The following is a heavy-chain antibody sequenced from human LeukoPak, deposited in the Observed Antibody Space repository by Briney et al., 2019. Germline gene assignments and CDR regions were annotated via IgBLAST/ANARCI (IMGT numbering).Heavy chain of an antibody. J-gene: IGHJ4*02. D-gene: IGHD2-2*01. CDR3: AGGRTGAAALDF. Sequence: PSETLSLTCAVYGGSFSGHNWTWIRQPPGKGLEWIGESTHSGSTNYNPSLKSRVTISVDTSKSQFSLKLTSVTAADPAVYHCAGGRTGAAALDFWGPGTLVTVSS. V-gene: IGHV4-34*01. CDR1: GGSFSGHN. CDR2: STHSGST.